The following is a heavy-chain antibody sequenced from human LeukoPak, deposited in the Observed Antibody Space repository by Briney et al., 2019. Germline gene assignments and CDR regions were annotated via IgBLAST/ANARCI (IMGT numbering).Heavy chain of an antibody. CDR2: ISYDGSNK. V-gene: IGHV3-30*18. CDR1: GFTFSAFG. D-gene: IGHD2-21*02. CDR3: AKDVLAYCGVDCYSVGY. J-gene: IGHJ4*02. Sequence: GRSLRLSCAASGFTFSAFGMHWVRQAPGKGLEWVAVISYDGSNKYSADSVKGRFTISRDNSKNTLCLQMNSLRTEDTAVYYCAKDVLAYCGVDCYSVGYWGQGTLVTVSS.